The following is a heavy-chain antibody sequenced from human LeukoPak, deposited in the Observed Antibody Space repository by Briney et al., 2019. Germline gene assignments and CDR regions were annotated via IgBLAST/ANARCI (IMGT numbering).Heavy chain of an antibody. V-gene: IGHV3-23*01. Sequence: GGSLRLSCAASGFTFSNYVMIWVRQAPGKGLEWVSAISGSGGSTYYADSVKGRFTISRDNSKNTLYLQMNSLRAEDTAVYYCCATSRGYFQHWGQGTLVTVSS. CDR1: GFTFSNYV. J-gene: IGHJ1*01. CDR3: CATSRGYFQH. D-gene: IGHD1-26*01. CDR2: ISGSGGST.